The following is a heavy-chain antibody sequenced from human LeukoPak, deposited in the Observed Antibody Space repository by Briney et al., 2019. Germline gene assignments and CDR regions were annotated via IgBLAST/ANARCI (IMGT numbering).Heavy chain of an antibody. J-gene: IGHJ4*02. CDR2: IYYSGST. V-gene: IGHV4-31*03. D-gene: IGHD4-11*01. CDR3: ASTADYTYYFDY. Sequence: SETLSLTCTVSGGSISSGDYYWSWIRQHPGKGLEWIGYIYYSGSTYYNPSLKSRVTISVDTSKNQFSLKLSSVTAADTAVYYCASTADYTYYFDYWGQGTLVTVSS. CDR1: GGSISSGDYY.